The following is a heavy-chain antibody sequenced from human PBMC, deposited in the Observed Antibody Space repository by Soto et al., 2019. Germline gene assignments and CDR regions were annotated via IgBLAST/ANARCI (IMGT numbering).Heavy chain of an antibody. CDR1: GGTFSSYA. Sequence: QVQLVQSGAEVKKPGSSVKVSCKASGGTFSSYAISWVRQAPGQGLEWMGGIIPIFGTANCAQKFQGRVTITADESTSTAYMELSSLRSEDTAVYYCARDPTRGYCTNIWCYYGMDVWGQGTTVTVSS. J-gene: IGHJ6*02. CDR3: ARDPTRGYCTNIWCYYGMDV. CDR2: IIPIFGTA. D-gene: IGHD2-8*01. V-gene: IGHV1-69*12.